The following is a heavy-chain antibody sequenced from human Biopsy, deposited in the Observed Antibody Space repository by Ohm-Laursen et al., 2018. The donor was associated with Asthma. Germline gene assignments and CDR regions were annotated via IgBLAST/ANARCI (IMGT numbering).Heavy chain of an antibody. CDR3: AKEVFPGWELRRGPDY. CDR2: IFFDGSNK. V-gene: IGHV3-30-3*01. J-gene: IGHJ4*02. CDR1: GFTFHNYV. D-gene: IGHD1-26*01. Sequence: SLRLSCAASGFTFHNYVMHWVRQAPGKGLEWVAGIFFDGSNKYYADSVKGRFTISRDNSKDTLYLQVNSLRGDDTAVYFCAKEVFPGWELRRGPDYWGQGTLVTVSS.